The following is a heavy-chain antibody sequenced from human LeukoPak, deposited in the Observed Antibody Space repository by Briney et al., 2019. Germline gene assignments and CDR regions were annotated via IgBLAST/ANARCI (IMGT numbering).Heavy chain of an antibody. V-gene: IGHV3-23*01. D-gene: IGHD2-2*01. J-gene: IGHJ4*02. CDR1: GFTFTIYA. Sequence: GGSLRLSCAASGFTFTIYAMSWVRQSPGKGLEWVSSISDSGDRTYYADSVKGRFTISRDNSSNTLYLQVNSLRAEDTAVYYCAKSGSVPPDYWGQGTLVTVSS. CDR3: AKSGSVPPDY. CDR2: ISDSGDRT.